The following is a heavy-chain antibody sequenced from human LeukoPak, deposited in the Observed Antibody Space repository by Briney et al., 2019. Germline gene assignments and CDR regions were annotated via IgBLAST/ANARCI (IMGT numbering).Heavy chain of an antibody. V-gene: IGHV4-34*01. CDR2: TNHSGST. CDR3: ASCSLAVAAPRWFDP. D-gene: IGHD6-19*01. CDR1: GGSFSGYY. Sequence: SETLSLTCAVYGGSFSGYYWSWIRQPPGKGLGWIGETNHSGSTNYNPSLKSRVTISVDTSKNQFSLKLSSVTAADTAVYYCASCSLAVAAPRWFDPWGQGTLVTVSS. J-gene: IGHJ5*02.